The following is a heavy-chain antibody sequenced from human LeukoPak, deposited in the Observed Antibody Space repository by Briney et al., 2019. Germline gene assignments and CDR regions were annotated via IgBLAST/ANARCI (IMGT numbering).Heavy chain of an antibody. CDR3: ARPQSSDFWSGYYFNF. CDR2: ISGSGGDT. D-gene: IGHD3-3*01. CDR1: GVTFSRYG. J-gene: IGHJ4*02. Sequence: PGGSLRLSCAASGVTFSRYGMSWVRQAPGKGLEWVSSISGSGGDTYYADSVKGRFTISRDNSKNTLYLQMNSLRPEDTAMYYCARPQSSDFWSGYYFNFWGLGTLVTVSS. V-gene: IGHV3-23*01.